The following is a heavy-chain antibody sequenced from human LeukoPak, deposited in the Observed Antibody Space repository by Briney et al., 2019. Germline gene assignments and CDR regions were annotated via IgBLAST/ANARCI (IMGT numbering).Heavy chain of an antibody. D-gene: IGHD4-17*01. CDR2: INHSGST. Sequence: SETLSLTCAVYGGSFSDYYWSWIRQPPGKGLERIGEINHSGSTNYNPSLKSRVTISVDTSKNQFSLKLSSVTAADTAVYYCARAQHDYGDYVDYWGQGTLVTVSS. CDR1: GGSFSDYY. J-gene: IGHJ4*02. CDR3: ARAQHDYGDYVDY. V-gene: IGHV4-34*01.